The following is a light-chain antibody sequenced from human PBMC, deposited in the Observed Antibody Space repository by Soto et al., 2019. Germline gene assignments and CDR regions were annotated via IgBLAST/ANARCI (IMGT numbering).Light chain of an antibody. CDR3: QQRSNWPQWT. Sequence: EIVLTQSPATLSLSPGERATLSCRASQSVSSYLAWYQQKPGQAPRLLIYDASNRATGIPARFSGSGSGTDFTLTISSLEPADFAVYYCQQRSNWPQWTFGQGTKVEIK. V-gene: IGKV3-11*01. CDR1: QSVSSY. J-gene: IGKJ1*01. CDR2: DAS.